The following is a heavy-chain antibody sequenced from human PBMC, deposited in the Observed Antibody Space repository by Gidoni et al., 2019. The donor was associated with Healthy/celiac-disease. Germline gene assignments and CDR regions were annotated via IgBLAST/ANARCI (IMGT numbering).Heavy chain of an antibody. CDR2: ISSSSSYI. Sequence: EVQLVESGGGLVKPGGSLRLSCAASGFTFSSYSMNWVRQAPGKGLGWVSSISSSSSYIYYADAEKGRFTISRDNAKNSLYLQMNSQRAEDTAVYYCARLGYCSSTSCYSDYWGQGTLVTVSS. D-gene: IGHD2-2*01. CDR1: GFTFSSYS. J-gene: IGHJ4*02. CDR3: ARLGYCSSTSCYSDY. V-gene: IGHV3-21*01.